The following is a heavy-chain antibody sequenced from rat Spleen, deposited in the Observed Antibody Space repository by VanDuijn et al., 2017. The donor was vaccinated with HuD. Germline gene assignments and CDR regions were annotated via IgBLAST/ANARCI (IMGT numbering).Heavy chain of an antibody. CDR2: INKDSSTI. J-gene: IGHJ4*01. V-gene: IGHV4-2*01. CDR3: ARHYGGYSEYVMDA. Sequence: EVKLVESGGGLVQPGRSLKLSCAASGFNFNDYWMGWVRQAPGKGLEWIGEINKDSSTINYTPSLKDKFTISRDNAQNTLYLQMSKLGSEDTATYYCARHYGGYSEYVMDAWGQGASVTVSS. CDR1: GFNFNDYW. D-gene: IGHD1-11*01.